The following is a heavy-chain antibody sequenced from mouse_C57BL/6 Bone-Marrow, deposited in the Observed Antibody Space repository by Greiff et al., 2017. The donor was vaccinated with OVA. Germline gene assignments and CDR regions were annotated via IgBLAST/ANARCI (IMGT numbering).Heavy chain of an antibody. Sequence: VQLVESGAELVRPGASVTLSCKASGYTFTDYEMHWVKQTPVHGLEWIGAIDPETGGTAYNQKFKGKAILTADKSSSTAYMELRSLTSEDSAVYYCTATFPFDYWGQGTTLTVSS. J-gene: IGHJ2*01. CDR1: GYTFTDYE. CDR3: TATFPFDY. CDR2: IDPETGGT. D-gene: IGHD4-1*02. V-gene: IGHV1-15*01.